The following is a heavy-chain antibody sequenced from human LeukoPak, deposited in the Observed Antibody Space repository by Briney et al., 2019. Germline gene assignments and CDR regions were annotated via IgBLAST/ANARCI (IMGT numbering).Heavy chain of an antibody. Sequence: YXTWXXXXXGRGLDWIVRIYTSGSTNHNPSLKSRVTITLNTAKNQFSPKLISVTAADTAVYFCARERTDTSMDYWGQGTLGTVS. J-gene: IGHJ4*02. V-gene: IGHV4-61*02. CDR1: Y. CDR2: IYTSGST. CDR3: ARERTDTSMDY. D-gene: IGHD5-18*01.